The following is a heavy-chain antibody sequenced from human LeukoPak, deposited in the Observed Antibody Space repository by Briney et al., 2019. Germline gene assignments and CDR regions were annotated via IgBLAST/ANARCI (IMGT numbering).Heavy chain of an antibody. CDR2: ISSTTSYK. D-gene: IGHD6-19*01. V-gene: IGHV3-21*01. Sequence: GGSLRLSCAASGFTFSSYSMNWVRQAPGKGLEWVSFISSTTSYKYYADSVKGRFTISRDNAKNSLYLQMNSLRAEDTAVYYCARADSSGPRDYWGQGTLVTVSS. J-gene: IGHJ4*02. CDR1: GFTFSSYS. CDR3: ARADSSGPRDY.